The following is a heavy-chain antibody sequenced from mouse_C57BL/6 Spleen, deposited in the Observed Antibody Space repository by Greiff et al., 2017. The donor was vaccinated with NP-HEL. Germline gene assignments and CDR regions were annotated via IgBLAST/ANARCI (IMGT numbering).Heavy chain of an antibody. CDR1: GYTFTSYD. V-gene: IGHV1-85*01. J-gene: IGHJ1*03. CDR2: IYPRAGST. D-gene: IGHD2-5*01. Sequence: QVQLKQSGPELVKPGASVKLSCKASGYTFTSYDINWVKQRPGQGLEWIGWIYPRAGSTKYNEKFKGKATLTVDTSSSTAYMELHSLTSEDSAVYFCARGVYYSKGYFDVWGTGTTVTVSS. CDR3: ARGVYYSKGYFDV.